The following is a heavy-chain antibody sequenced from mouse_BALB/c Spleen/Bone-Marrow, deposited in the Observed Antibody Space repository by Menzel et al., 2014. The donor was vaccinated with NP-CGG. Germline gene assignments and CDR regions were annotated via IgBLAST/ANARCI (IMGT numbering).Heavy chain of an antibody. CDR3: ARCDYDGGVWFAY. D-gene: IGHD2-4*01. CDR2: TDPYNGGT. Sequence: VQLQQSGPELVKPGASVKVSCKASGYSFTDYNMYWVKQSHGKSLEWIGYTDPYNGGTSYNQKFKGKATLTVDKSSSTAFMHLNSLTFEDSAVYYCARCDYDGGVWFAYWGQGTLVTVSA. V-gene: IGHV1S135*01. CDR1: GYSFTDYN. J-gene: IGHJ3*01.